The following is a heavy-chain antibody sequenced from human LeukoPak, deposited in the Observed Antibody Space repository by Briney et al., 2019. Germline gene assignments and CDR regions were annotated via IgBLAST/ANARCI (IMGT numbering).Heavy chain of an antibody. CDR2: IYYSGST. Sequence: PSETLSLTCTVSGGSISSSSYYWGWIRQPPGKGLEWIGSIYYSGSTYYNPSLKSRVTISVDTSKNQFSLKLSSVTAADTAVYYCARLERSGSVDPWGQGTLVTVSS. J-gene: IGHJ5*02. CDR3: ARLERSGSVDP. CDR1: GGSISSSSYY. D-gene: IGHD2-15*01. V-gene: IGHV4-39*01.